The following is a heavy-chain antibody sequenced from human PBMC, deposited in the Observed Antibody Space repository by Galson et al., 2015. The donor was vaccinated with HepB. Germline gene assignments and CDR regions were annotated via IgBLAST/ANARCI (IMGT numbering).Heavy chain of an antibody. V-gene: IGHV1-46*01. Sequence: QSGAEVKKPGESLKTSCKASGYTFTSYYMHWVRQAPGQGLEWMGIINPSGGSTSYAQKFQGRVTMTRDTSTSTVYMELSSLRSEDTAVYYCARDPDYDSSGHAFDYWGQGTLVTVSS. CDR2: INPSGGST. D-gene: IGHD3-22*01. CDR1: GYTFTSYY. CDR3: ARDPDYDSSGHAFDY. J-gene: IGHJ4*02.